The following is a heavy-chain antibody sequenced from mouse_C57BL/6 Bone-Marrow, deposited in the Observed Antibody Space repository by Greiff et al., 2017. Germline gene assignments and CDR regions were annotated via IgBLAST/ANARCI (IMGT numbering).Heavy chain of an antibody. CDR2: INPNNGGT. D-gene: IGHD1-1*01. CDR3: ARGYYYGSRAMDY. CDR1: GYTFTDYY. Sequence: EVQLQQSGPELVKPGASVKISCKASGYTFTDYYMNWVKQSHGKSLEWIGDINPNNGGTSYNQKFKGKATLTVDKSSSTAYMELRSLTSEDSAVYYCARGYYYGSRAMDYWGKGTSVTVSS. V-gene: IGHV1-26*01. J-gene: IGHJ4*01.